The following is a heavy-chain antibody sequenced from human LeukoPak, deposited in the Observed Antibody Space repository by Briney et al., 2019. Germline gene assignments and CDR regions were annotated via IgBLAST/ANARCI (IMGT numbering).Heavy chain of an antibody. CDR3: ARFYIAAAGPGLDY. D-gene: IGHD6-13*01. CDR2: IRSSSSYI. CDR1: GFTFSSYS. V-gene: IGHV3-21*01. Sequence: GGSLRLSCAASGFTFSSYSMNWVRQAPGKGLEWVSSIRSSSSYIYYADSVKGRFTISRDNAKNSLYLQMNSLRAEDTAVYYCARFYIAAAGPGLDYWGQGTLVTVSS. J-gene: IGHJ4*02.